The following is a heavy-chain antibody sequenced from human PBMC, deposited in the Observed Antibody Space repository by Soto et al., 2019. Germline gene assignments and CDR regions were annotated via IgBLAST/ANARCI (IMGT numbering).Heavy chain of an antibody. CDR3: ARGLVLCDY. CDR2: INPNGGST. J-gene: IGHJ4*02. CDR1: GYTFTSYY. Sequence: QVQLVQSGAEVKKPGASVKLSCKASGYTFTSYYIHWVRQAPGQGLEWIGIINPNGGSTNYAYTLKGRLTVTRYTSTATVYMELGALTSEDTAVYYCARGLVLCDYWGQGTLVTVSS. V-gene: IGHV1-46*04. D-gene: IGHD2-8*02.